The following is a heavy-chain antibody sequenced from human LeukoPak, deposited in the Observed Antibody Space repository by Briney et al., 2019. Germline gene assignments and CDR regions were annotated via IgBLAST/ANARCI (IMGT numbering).Heavy chain of an antibody. CDR2: IYYSGST. Sequence: PSETLSLTCTVSGGSISSYYWSWIRQPPGKGLEWIGYIYYSGSTNYNPSLKSRVTISVDTSKNQFSLKLSSVTAADTAVYYCAGHMGDPEVLGYYYYYGMDVWGQGTTVTVSS. V-gene: IGHV4-59*08. J-gene: IGHJ6*02. D-gene: IGHD2-21*02. CDR3: AGHMGDPEVLGYYYYYGMDV. CDR1: GGSISSYY.